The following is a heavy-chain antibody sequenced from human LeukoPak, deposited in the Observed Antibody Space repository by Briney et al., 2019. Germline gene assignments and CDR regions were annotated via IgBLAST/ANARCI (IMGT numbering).Heavy chain of an antibody. D-gene: IGHD3-3*01. V-gene: IGHV3-48*01. Sequence: GGSLRLSCAASGFTFSSYSMNWVRQAPGKGLEWVSYISSSSSTIYYADSVKGRFTISRDNAKNSLYLQMNSLRAEDTAVYYCARNPITIFGVVNLYYFDYWGQGTLVTVSS. J-gene: IGHJ4*02. CDR3: ARNPITIFGVVNLYYFDY. CDR1: GFTFSSYS. CDR2: ISSSSSTI.